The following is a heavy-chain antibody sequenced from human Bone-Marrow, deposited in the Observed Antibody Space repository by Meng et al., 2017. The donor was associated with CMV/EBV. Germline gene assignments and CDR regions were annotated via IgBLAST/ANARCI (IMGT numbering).Heavy chain of an antibody. D-gene: IGHD3-10*01. CDR2: VSYDGRNK. Sequence: GESLKISCAASGFMFSNCVMYWVRQAPGKGLEWVAVVSYDGRNKYYADSVKGRFTISRDNSKSSLYLQMNSLRPEDTAVYYCARDIRSYPTGVHFWGQGTLVTVYS. CDR1: GFMFSNCV. V-gene: IGHV3-30*03. CDR3: ARDIRSYPTGVHF. J-gene: IGHJ4*02.